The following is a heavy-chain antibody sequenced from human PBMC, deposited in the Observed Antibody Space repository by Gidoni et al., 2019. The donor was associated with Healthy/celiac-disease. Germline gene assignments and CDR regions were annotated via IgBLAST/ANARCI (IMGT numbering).Heavy chain of an antibody. V-gene: IGHV3-23*01. J-gene: IGHJ6*02. CDR2: ISGSGGST. CDR1: GFTFSSYA. D-gene: IGHD6-13*01. Sequence: EVQLLESGGGLVQPGGSLRLSCAASGFTFSSYAMSWVRQAPGKGLEWVSAISGSGGSTYYADSVKGRFTISRDNSKNTLYLQMNSLRAEDTAVYYCAKACKQLVPYYYYGMDVWGQGTTVTVSS. CDR3: AKACKQLVPYYYYGMDV.